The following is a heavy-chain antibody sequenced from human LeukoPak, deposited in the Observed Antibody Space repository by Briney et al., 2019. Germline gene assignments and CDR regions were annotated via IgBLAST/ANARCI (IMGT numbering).Heavy chain of an antibody. V-gene: IGHV3-23*01. D-gene: IGHD2-2*01. CDR3: AKGLPRGLPAAEHFDY. CDR2: ISAGGSSS. CDR1: GFTFSGYA. J-gene: IGHJ4*02. Sequence: PGGSLRLSCAVSGFTFSGYAMSWVRQAPGKGLEWVSSISAGGSSSYYADSVKGRFTIFRDNSKNTLYVQMNTLRAEDSALYYCAKGLPRGLPAAEHFDYWGQGTLVTVSP.